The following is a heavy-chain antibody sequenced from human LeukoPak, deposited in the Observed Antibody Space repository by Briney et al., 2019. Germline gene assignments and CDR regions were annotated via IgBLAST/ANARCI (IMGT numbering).Heavy chain of an antibody. CDR2: INPNSGGT. D-gene: IGHD3-16*02. J-gene: IGHJ4*02. CDR3: ARAMITFGGVIAEFDY. V-gene: IGHV1-2*02. CDR1: GYTFTGYY. Sequence: ASVKVSCKASGYTFTGYYMHWVRQAPGQGLEWMGWINPNSGGTNYAQKFQGRVTITADKSTSTAYMELSSLRSEDTAVYYCARAMITFGGVIAEFDYWGQGTLVTVSS.